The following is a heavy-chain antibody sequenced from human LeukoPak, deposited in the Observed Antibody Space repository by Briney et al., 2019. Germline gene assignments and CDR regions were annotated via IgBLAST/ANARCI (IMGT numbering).Heavy chain of an antibody. J-gene: IGHJ5*01. D-gene: IGHD6-25*01. CDR2: IYYSGTT. Sequence: PSETLSLTCTVPGGSISPYYWSWIRQPPGKGLEWIGYIYYSGTTKYNPSLKSRVTISVDTSKNQFSLNLSSVTAADTAVYCCARSIPAAGRWFDSWGQGTLVTVSS. V-gene: IGHV4-59*08. CDR1: GGSISPYY. CDR3: ARSIPAAGRWFDS.